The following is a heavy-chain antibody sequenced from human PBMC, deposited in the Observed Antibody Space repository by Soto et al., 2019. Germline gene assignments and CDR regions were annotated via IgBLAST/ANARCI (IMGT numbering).Heavy chain of an antibody. V-gene: IGHV1-3*01. CDR2: INPGTGNT. Sequence: ASVKVSCKASGFTFITYDFSWLRQAPGQRLEWMGWINPGTGNTKFSQTFQGRVTLTRDTSASTAYLELRSLTSEDKAVFYCAREEGFSSSCYYYEDWGQGILVTVSS. J-gene: IGHJ4*02. CDR3: AREEGFSSSCYYYED. D-gene: IGHD6-6*01. CDR1: GFTFITYD.